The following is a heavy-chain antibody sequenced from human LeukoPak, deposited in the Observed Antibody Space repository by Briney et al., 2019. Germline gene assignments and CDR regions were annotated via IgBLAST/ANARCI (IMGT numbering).Heavy chain of an antibody. J-gene: IGHJ4*02. CDR2: IAPGDSYT. D-gene: IGHD2-15*01. CDR1: GYSFTSHW. CDR3: ARHRDCSTGSCYPDF. Sequence: HGESLKISCKGSGYSFTSHWITWVRQMPGKGLEWMGRIAPGDSYTNYSPSLQGHVTISADKSDSTAYLQWSSLKASDTAMYYCARHRDCSTGSCYPDFWGQGTLVTVSS. V-gene: IGHV5-10-1*01.